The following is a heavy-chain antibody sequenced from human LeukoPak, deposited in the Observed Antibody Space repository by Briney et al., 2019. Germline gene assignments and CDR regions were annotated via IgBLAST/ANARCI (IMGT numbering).Heavy chain of an antibody. Sequence: AAVKVSCKASRYTFTSYGISWVRQAPGQGLEGMGWISAYNGNTNYAQKLQGRVTMTTDTSTSTAYMELRSLRSDDTAVYYCARDVSTPGLYYYYYGMDVWGQGTTVTVSS. J-gene: IGHJ6*02. CDR3: ARDVSTPGLYYYYYGMDV. D-gene: IGHD2-2*01. V-gene: IGHV1-18*01. CDR2: ISAYNGNT. CDR1: RYTFTSYG.